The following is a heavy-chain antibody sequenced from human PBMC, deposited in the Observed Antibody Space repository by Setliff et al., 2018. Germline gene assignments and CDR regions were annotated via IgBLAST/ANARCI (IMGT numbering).Heavy chain of an antibody. Sequence: GESLKISCKGPGYNFTSYWIGWMRQMPGKGLEGMGIIYLGDSETRYSPSFQGQVTISVDKSISTAYLQWSSLKASDTAMYYCARHTSYYDILTGYYPDYYGMDVWGQGTTVTVSS. CDR1: GYNFTSYW. V-gene: IGHV5-51*01. CDR3: ARHTSYYDILTGYYPDYYGMDV. CDR2: IYLGDSET. J-gene: IGHJ6*02. D-gene: IGHD3-9*01.